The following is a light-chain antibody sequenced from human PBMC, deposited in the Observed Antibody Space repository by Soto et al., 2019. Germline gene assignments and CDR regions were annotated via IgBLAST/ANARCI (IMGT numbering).Light chain of an antibody. J-gene: IGKJ4*01. V-gene: IGKV3-15*01. Sequence: EIVMSQSPATLSVSPGQRATLSCRASQTVGSDLAWYQQKPGQPPRLLIYGASTRATGIPARFSGRGSGTEFALTISSLESEDFAVYYCQQSNNWPFTFGGGTKV. CDR3: QQSNNWPFT. CDR1: QTVGSD. CDR2: GAS.